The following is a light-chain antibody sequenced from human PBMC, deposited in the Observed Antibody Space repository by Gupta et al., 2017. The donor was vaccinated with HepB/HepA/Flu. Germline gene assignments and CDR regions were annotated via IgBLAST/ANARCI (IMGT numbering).Light chain of an antibody. CDR1: QSVSSSY. J-gene: IGKJ5*01. CDR2: GAS. CDR3: QHYGSSPPVT. Sequence: EIVLTQSPGTLSLSPGERASLSCRASQSVSSSYLALYQQKPGQSPRLLMYGASSRVTGVPDRFSGSGSGTDFTLTISRLEPEDFAVYYCQHYGSSPPVTFGQGTRLETK. V-gene: IGKV3-20*01.